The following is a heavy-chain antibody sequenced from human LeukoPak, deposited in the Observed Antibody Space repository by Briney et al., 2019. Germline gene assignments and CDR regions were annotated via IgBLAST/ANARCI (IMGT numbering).Heavy chain of an antibody. D-gene: IGHD3-10*01. CDR3: EAYGSV. CDR1: GLIFSNYW. V-gene: IGHV3-7*03. Sequence: KAGGSLRLSCAASGLIFSNYWMTWVRQAPGKGLKWVANIKEDGSETNYVGSVKGRFTISRDNDKNTLYLQMNSLRAEDTAVYYCEAYGSVWGQGTLVIVSS. J-gene: IGHJ4*02. CDR2: IKEDGSET.